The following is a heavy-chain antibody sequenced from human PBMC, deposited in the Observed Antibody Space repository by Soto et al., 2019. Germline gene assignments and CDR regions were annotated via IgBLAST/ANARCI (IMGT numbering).Heavy chain of an antibody. CDR2: IYYSGST. D-gene: IGHD2-15*01. CDR1: GGSISSYY. V-gene: IGHV4-59*01. CDR3: ARNRGYCSGGSCYSDPPAENDP. Sequence: QVQLQESGPGLVKPSETLSLTCTVSGGSISSYYWSWIRQPPGKGLEWIGYIYYSGSTNYNPSLKSRVTISVDTSKNQFSLKLSSVTAADTAVYYCARNRGYCSGGSCYSDPPAENDPWGQGTLVTVSS. J-gene: IGHJ5*02.